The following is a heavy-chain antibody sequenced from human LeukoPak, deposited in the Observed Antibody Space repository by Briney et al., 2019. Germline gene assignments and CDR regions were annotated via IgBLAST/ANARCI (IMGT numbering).Heavy chain of an antibody. CDR2: IGGSRSGI. CDR1: GFTFSSYD. J-gene: IGHJ3*02. V-gene: IGHV3-48*03. D-gene: IGHD3-9*01. CDR3: ARARYYDILTGHQPHDAFDI. Sequence: GGSLRLSCAASGFTFSSYDMNWVRQAPGKGLEWVSYIGGSRSGIYYADSVKGQFTISRDNARNSLYLQMNSLRAEDTAVYYCARARYYDILTGHQPHDAFDIWGQGTMVTVSS.